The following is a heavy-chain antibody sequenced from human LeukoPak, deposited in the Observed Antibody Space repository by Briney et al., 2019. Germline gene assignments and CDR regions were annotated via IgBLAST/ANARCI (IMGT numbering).Heavy chain of an antibody. V-gene: IGHV3-74*01. J-gene: IGHJ6*02. CDR2: INSHGSST. Sequence: GGSLRLSCAASGFTFSSYWMHWVRQAPGKGLVWVSRINSHGSSTSYADSVKGRFTISRDNAKNTLYLQMNTLRVEDTAVYYCTRDLMDYDVSTGLHHYYMDVWGQGTTVTVSS. CDR1: GFTFSSYW. CDR3: TRDLMDYDVSTGLHHYYMDV. D-gene: IGHD3-9*01.